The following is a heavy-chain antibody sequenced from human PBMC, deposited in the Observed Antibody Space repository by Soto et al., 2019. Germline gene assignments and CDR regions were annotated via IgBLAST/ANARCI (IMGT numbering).Heavy chain of an antibody. CDR2: THAYNGNT. CDR3: ARVGMKNYDFWSGYLDH. J-gene: IGHJ4*02. V-gene: IGHV1-18*04. CDR1: GYTFISYG. D-gene: IGHD3-3*01. Sequence: QVQLVQSGGEVKKPGASVKVSCKASGYTFISYGITWVRQAPGQGLEWMGWTHAYNGNTNYAQNLQGRVTMTTDTSTSPASMELRSLRSDDTAVYFCARVGMKNYDFWSGYLDHWGQGTLITVSS.